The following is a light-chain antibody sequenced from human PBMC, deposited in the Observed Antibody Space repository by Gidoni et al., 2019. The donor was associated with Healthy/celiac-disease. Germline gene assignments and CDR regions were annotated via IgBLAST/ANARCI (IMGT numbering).Light chain of an antibody. V-gene: IGKV1-33*01. CDR2: DAS. CDR1: QDISNY. J-gene: IGKJ5*01. CDR3: QQDDNLPIT. Sequence: DIQMTQSPSSLSASVGDRVTITCQASQDISNYLNWYQQKPGKAPQLLIYDASNLETGVPSRFSGSGSGTDFTFTISSLQSEDIATYYCQQDDNLPITFGQGTRLEIK.